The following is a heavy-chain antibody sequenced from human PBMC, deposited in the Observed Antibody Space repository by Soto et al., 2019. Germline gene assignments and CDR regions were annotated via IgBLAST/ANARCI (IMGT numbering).Heavy chain of an antibody. D-gene: IGHD3-22*01. Sequence: PGGSLRLSCAASGLTFSTYSMNWVRQAPGKGLEWVSSISSTSSYIYYADSVKGRFTISRDNAKNSLYLQMNSLRPEDTAVYYCARDEVIVQRNCFDPWGQGSLVNVSS. CDR3: ARDEVIVQRNCFDP. CDR1: GLTFSTYS. V-gene: IGHV3-21*01. J-gene: IGHJ5*02. CDR2: ISSTSSYI.